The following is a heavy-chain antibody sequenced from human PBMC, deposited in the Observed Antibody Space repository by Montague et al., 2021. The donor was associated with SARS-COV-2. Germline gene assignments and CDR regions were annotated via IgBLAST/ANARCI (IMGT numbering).Heavy chain of an antibody. D-gene: IGHD3-22*01. CDR2: IFHSGRT. CDR3: ARGGYHDNTGYYSEYYYNMDV. CDR1: GGSIDSFY. J-gene: IGHJ6*02. Sequence: SETLSLTCTVSGGSIDSFYWSWIRRPPGKGLEWIGCIFHSGRTYYNPSLKSRVSMSVDTSKNQISLRRSSLTAADTAVYYCARGGYHDNTGYYSEYYYNMDVWGQGTTVTVSS. V-gene: IGHV4-59*01.